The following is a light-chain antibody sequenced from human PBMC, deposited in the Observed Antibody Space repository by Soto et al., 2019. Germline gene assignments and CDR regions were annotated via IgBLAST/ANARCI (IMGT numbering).Light chain of an antibody. CDR1: QSISSN. CDR2: SAS. J-gene: IGKJ5*01. Sequence: EIVMTQSPATLSVSPGERATLSCRASQSISSNLAWYQQKPGQAPRLLIYSASTWATGVPASFSGSGSGTDFILTISSLQSEDFAVYYCQQYNNWPPTFGQGTRLEIK. CDR3: QQYNNWPPT. V-gene: IGKV3-15*01.